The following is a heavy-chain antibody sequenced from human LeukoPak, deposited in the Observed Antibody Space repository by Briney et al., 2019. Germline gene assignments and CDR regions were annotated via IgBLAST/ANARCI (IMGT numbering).Heavy chain of an antibody. CDR1: GYTFTSYG. Sequence: ASVKVSCKASGYTFTSYGISWVRQAPGQGLEWMGWISAYNGNTNYAQKLQGRVTMTTDTSTSTAYMELRSLRSDGTAVYYCARDLWVRGVAAAEDAFDIWGQGTMVTVSS. CDR2: ISAYNGNT. V-gene: IGHV1-18*01. J-gene: IGHJ3*02. D-gene: IGHD6-13*01. CDR3: ARDLWVRGVAAAEDAFDI.